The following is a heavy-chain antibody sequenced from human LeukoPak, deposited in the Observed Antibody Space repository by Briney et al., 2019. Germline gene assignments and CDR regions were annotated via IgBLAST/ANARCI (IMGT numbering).Heavy chain of an antibody. J-gene: IGHJ6*02. CDR2: MNPNSGNT. Sequence: ASVKVSCKASGYTFTSYDINWVRQATGQGLEWMGWMNPNSGNTGYAQKFQGRVTMTRNTSISTAYMELSSLRSEDTAVYYSARGLRRRTGSGWTHYYYYYGMDVWGQGTTVTVSS. D-gene: IGHD6-19*01. CDR3: ARGLRRRTGSGWTHYYYYYGMDV. V-gene: IGHV1-8*01. CDR1: GYTFTSYD.